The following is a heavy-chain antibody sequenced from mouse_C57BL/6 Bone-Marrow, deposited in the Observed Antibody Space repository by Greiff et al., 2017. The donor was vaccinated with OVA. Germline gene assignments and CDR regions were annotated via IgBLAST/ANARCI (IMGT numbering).Heavy chain of an antibody. J-gene: IGHJ3*01. CDR2: ISYDGSN. D-gene: IGHD2-13*01. V-gene: IGHV3-6*01. CDR3: AREWIYYGGFAY. Sequence: EVKLMESGPGLVKPSQSLSLTCSVTGYSITSGYYWNWIRQFPGNKLEWMGYISYDGSNNYNPSLKNRISITRDTSKNQFFLKLNSVTTEDTATCYCAREWIYYGGFAYWGQGTLVTVSA. CDR1: GYSITSGYY.